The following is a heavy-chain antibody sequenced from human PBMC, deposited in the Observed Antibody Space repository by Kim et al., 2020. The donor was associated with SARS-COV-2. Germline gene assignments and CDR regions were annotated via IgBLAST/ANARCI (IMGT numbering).Heavy chain of an antibody. CDR3: ASDYDILTGYYNSLGYFDY. CDR2: IWYDGSNK. J-gene: IGHJ4*02. CDR1: GFTFSSYD. Sequence: GGSLRLSCAASGFTFSSYDMHWVRQAPGKGLEWVAVIWYDGSNKYYADSVKGRFTISRDNSKNTLYLQMNSLRAEDTAVYYCASDYDILTGYYNSLGYFDYWGQGTLVTVSS. D-gene: IGHD3-9*01. V-gene: IGHV3-33*01.